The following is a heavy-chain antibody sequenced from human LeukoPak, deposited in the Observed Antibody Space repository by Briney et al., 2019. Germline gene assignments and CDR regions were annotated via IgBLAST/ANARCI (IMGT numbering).Heavy chain of an antibody. V-gene: IGHV3-43D*03. CDR2: ISWDGGST. D-gene: IGHD5-12*01. Sequence: GGSLRLSCAASGFTFDDYAMHWVRQAPGKGLEWVSLISWDGGSTYYADSVKGRFTISRDNSKNSLYLQMNSLRDEDTALYYCAKDGRATGGWAYFDYWGQGTLVTVSS. CDR1: GFTFDDYA. CDR3: AKDGRATGGWAYFDY. J-gene: IGHJ4*02.